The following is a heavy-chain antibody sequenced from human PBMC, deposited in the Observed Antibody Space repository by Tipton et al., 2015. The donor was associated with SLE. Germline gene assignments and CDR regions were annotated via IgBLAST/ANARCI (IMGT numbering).Heavy chain of an antibody. Sequence: TLSLTCAVYGGVLSGYQWTWIRQSPGKGLEWIGDINDSGGTYYNPSLNNRLTISIDTSKKHFSLRLTSVTTADTAVYFCARVRTRDTSDVPVYFFDYWGQGTLVTVSP. CDR2: INDSGGT. J-gene: IGHJ4*02. D-gene: IGHD3-22*01. CDR3: ARVRTRDTSDVPVYFFDY. CDR1: GGVLSGYQ. V-gene: IGHV4-34*01.